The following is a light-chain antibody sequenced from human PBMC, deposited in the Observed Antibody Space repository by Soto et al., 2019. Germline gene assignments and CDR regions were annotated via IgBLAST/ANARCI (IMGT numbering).Light chain of an antibody. J-gene: IGKJ2*01. CDR3: QHYESSRPSYT. V-gene: IGKV3-20*01. CDR1: QSLASNY. CDR2: TAS. Sequence: EIVLTQSPGTLSLSPGERATLSCRASQSLASNYLAWYQQKPGQAPRLLIYTASTRATGIPDRFSGRGSGTDFTLTISRLEPEDFAVYYCQHYESSRPSYTFGQGTKLEVK.